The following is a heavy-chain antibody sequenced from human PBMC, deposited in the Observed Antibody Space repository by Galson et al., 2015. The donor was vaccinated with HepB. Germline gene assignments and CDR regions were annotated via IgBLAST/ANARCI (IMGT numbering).Heavy chain of an antibody. D-gene: IGHD1-26*01. V-gene: IGHV3-11*05. CDR3: ARGLGWELQVAAFLF. J-gene: IGHJ3*01. CDR2: ISTTSRYT. CDR1: GFTFSHNY. Sequence: SLRLSCAASGFTFSHNYMSWIRQAPGKGLELVSYISTTSRYTNYADSVKGRFTISRDNAKNSLYLEMNSLRADDTAMYYCARGLGWELQVAAFLFWGQGTMVTVSS.